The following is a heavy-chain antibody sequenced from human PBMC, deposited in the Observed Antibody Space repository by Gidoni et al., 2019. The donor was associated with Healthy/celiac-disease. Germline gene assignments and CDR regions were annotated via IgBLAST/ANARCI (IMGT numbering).Heavy chain of an antibody. CDR3: AKDHPGYSSGSIYYFDY. J-gene: IGHJ4*02. Sequence: LEWVSAISGSGGSTYYADSVKGRFTISSDNSKNTLYLQMNSLRAEDTAVYYCAKDHPGYSSGSIYYFDYWGQGTLVTVSS. V-gene: IGHV3-23*01. CDR2: ISGSGGST. D-gene: IGHD6-19*01.